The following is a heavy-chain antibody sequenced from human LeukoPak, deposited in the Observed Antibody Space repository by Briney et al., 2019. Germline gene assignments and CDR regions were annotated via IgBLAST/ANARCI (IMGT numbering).Heavy chain of an antibody. CDR2: IYYSGST. D-gene: IGHD3-10*01. V-gene: IGHV4-59*01. J-gene: IGHJ6*03. CDR1: GGSISSYY. CDR3: ARDYYGSGSYYNDYYYYMDV. Sequence: SETLSLTCTVSGGSISSYYWSWIRQPPGKGLEWIGDIYYSGSTNYNPSLKSRVTISVDTSKNQFSLKLSSVTAADTAVYYCARDYYGSGSYYNDYYYYMDVWGKGTTVTVSS.